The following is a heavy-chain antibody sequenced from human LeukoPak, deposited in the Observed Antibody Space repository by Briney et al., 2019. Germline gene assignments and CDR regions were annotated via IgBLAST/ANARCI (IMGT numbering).Heavy chain of an antibody. J-gene: IGHJ4*02. D-gene: IGHD3-3*01. CDR3: ARMYYDFWSVPSMFDY. V-gene: IGHV4-59*01. CDR2: IYYRGST. CDR1: GDSISRYY. Sequence: WESLSLTCTVSGDSISRYYWSWIRQPPGKGLEWVGYIYYRGSTNYNPSLKSRVTISGDTSKNQFSLKLNYVTAADTAIYYCARMYYDFWSVPSMFDYWGQGTLVTVSS.